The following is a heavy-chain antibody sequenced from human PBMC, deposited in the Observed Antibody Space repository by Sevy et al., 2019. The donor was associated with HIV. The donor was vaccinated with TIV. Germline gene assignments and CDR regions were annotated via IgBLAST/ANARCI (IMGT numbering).Heavy chain of an antibody. CDR3: AREGCSKPHDY. CDR2: FSFGCGKI. V-gene: IGHV3-23*01. D-gene: IGHD3-10*02. J-gene: IGHJ4*02. Sequence: GGSLRLSCAAPGFTFSSYAMSWVRQAPGKGLEWVSTFSFGCGKINYADSVKGRFTISRDNSKNTLYLQMHSLRAEDTAVYYCAREGCSKPHDYWGQGTLVTVSS. CDR1: GFTFSSYA.